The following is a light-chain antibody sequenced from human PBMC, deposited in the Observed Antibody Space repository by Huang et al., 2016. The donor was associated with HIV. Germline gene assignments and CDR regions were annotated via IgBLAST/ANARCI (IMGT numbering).Light chain of an antibody. CDR3: QECDTWPRLA. Sequence: VVLTQSPTTLSLSPGERATLSCRASQRIGSYVAWYQQKPGQPPRLLIYDASKRATDIPSRFNGTGSGTDFTLTISHLEAEDSAVYYCQECDTWPRLALGGGTKVEIK. J-gene: IGKJ4*01. V-gene: IGKV3-11*01. CDR2: DAS. CDR1: QRIGSY.